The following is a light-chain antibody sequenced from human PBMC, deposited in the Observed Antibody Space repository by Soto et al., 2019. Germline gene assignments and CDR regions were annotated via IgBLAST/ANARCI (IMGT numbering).Light chain of an antibody. J-gene: IGKJ1*01. V-gene: IGKV1-17*01. Sequence: DIQMTQSPSSLSASVGDIVTITCRASQGIRNDLGWYQQKPGKAPKRLIYAASSLQSGVPSRFSGSGSGTEFTLTISSLQPDDFATYYCQQFNSYSPGAFGQGTKVDIK. CDR1: QGIRND. CDR2: AAS. CDR3: QQFNSYSPGA.